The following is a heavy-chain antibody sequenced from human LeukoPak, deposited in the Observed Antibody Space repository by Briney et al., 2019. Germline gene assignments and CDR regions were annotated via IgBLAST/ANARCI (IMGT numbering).Heavy chain of an antibody. J-gene: IGHJ6*02. CDR3: ARDGGIIRFGGQDV. V-gene: IGHV3-7*01. Sequence: GGSLRLSCAASGFTFSDYWLSWVRQAPGNGLEWVANMNRDGSEKNYVDSMKGRITISRDNAKNSLYLQMNSLRVEDTAVYYCARDGGIIRFGGQDVWGQGTTVTVS. CDR1: GFTFSDYW. CDR2: MNRDGSEK. D-gene: IGHD3-16*01.